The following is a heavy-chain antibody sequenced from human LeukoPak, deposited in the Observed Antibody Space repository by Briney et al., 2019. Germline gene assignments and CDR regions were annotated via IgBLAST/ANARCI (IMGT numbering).Heavy chain of an antibody. CDR2: ISPDGSTT. V-gene: IGHV3-74*03. J-gene: IGHJ3*02. CDR3: AKERGGYSGMGDAFDI. CDR1: GFTFSRYW. D-gene: IGHD5-12*01. Sequence: PGGSLRLSCAASGFTFSRYWMHWVRQAPGKGLMWVSRISPDGSTTLYADSVKGRFTISRDNAKNTLYLQMNSLGAEDTAVYYCAKERGGYSGMGDAFDIWGQGTKVTVSS.